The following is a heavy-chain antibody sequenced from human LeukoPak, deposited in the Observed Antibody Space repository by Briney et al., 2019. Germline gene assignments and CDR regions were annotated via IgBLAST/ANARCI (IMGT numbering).Heavy chain of an antibody. Sequence: GGSLRLSCAASGFTFSSYWMHWVRQAPGKGLVWASRIKSDGSSIRYADSVKGRFTISRDNARTTLFLQMNSLRAEDTAVYYCARDLDYGGYSNFDYWGQGTLVTVSS. D-gene: IGHD4-23*01. CDR2: IKSDGSSI. V-gene: IGHV3-74*01. CDR3: ARDLDYGGYSNFDY. J-gene: IGHJ4*02. CDR1: GFTFSSYW.